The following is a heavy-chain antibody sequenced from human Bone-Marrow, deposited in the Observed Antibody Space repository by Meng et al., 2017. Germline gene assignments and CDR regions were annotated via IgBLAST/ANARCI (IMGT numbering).Heavy chain of an antibody. D-gene: IGHD3-10*01. V-gene: IGHV2-70*01. Sequence: SGPTLVKPTPTLTLTCTFSGISLSTSGMCVSWIRPPPGKALEWLALMDWDDDKYYSTSLKTRLTISKDTSKNQVVLTMSYMDPVDTATYYCAQHLTVRGVIIAFDIWGQGTMVTVSS. CDR2: MDWDDDK. J-gene: IGHJ3*02. CDR3: AQHLTVRGVIIAFDI. CDR1: GISLSTSGMC.